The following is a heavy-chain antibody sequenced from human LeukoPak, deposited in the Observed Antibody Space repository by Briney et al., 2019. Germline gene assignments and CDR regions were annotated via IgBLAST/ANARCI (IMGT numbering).Heavy chain of an antibody. D-gene: IGHD2-2*01. CDR1: GFTFSSYS. J-gene: IGHJ6*02. CDR2: ISSSSSTI. CDR3: ARDGGAAIGKYYYYYGMDV. Sequence: GGYLRLSCAASGFTFSSYSMNWVRQAPGKGLEWVSYISSSSSTIYYADSVKGRFTISRDNAKNSLYLQMNSLRDEDTAVYYCARDGGAAIGKYYYYYGMDVWGQGTTVTVSS. V-gene: IGHV3-48*02.